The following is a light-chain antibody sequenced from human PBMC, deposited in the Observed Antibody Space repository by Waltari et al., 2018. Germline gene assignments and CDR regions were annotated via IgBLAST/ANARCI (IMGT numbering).Light chain of an antibody. CDR1: PSVLSSSDNKNY. V-gene: IGKV4-1*01. CDR2: WSS. J-gene: IGKJ4*01. CDR3: QHYYTSPPT. Sequence: DIVMTQSPDSLAVSLGERATIKRKSSPSVLSSSDNKNYLAWYQQKPGQPPKLFIYWSSTRESGVPDRFSGSGSGTDFALTISSLQAEDVAVYYCQHYYTSPPTFGGGTKVEIK.